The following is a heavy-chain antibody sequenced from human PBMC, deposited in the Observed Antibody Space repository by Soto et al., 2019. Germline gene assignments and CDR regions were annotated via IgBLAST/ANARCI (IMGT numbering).Heavy chain of an antibody. D-gene: IGHD6-25*01. CDR1: GYSFTSYG. Sequence: QVQLVQSGPEVKKPGASVKVSCKASGYSFTSYGVSWVRQAPGQGLEWMGWISANSGNTDYAQKYRGRVTMTTETPTRTAYMDLSSLRSDDTAVYYCVRDPQRNDYWGQGTLVTVSS. J-gene: IGHJ4*02. CDR2: ISANSGNT. CDR3: VRDPQRNDY. V-gene: IGHV1-18*04.